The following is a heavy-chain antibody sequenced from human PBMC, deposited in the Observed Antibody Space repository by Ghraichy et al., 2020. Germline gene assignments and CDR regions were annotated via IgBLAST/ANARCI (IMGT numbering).Heavy chain of an antibody. CDR1: GGSFSGYY. CDR3: VYSGYDRGSYYYYYGMDV. J-gene: IGHJ6*02. CDR2: INHSGST. V-gene: IGHV4-34*01. Sequence: SQTLSLTCAVYGGSFSGYYWSWIRQPPGKGLEWIGEINHSGSTNYNPSLKSRVTISVDTSKNQFSLKLSSVTAADTAVYYCVYSGYDRGSYYYYYGMDVWGQGTTVTVSS. D-gene: IGHD5-12*01.